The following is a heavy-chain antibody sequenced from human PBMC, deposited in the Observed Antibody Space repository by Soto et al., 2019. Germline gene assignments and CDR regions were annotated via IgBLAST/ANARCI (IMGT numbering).Heavy chain of an antibody. J-gene: IGHJ6*02. CDR1: GLTFSDYY. CDR3: AKDSGGQWLVQDYYYYYGMDV. CDR2: ISGSGGST. V-gene: IGHV3-23*01. D-gene: IGHD6-19*01. Sequence: GGSLRLSCAASGLTFSDYYMSWVRQAPGKGLEWVSAISGSGGSTYYADSVKGRFTISRDNSKNTLYLQMNSLRAEDTAVYYCAKDSGGQWLVQDYYYYYGMDVWGQGTTVTVSS.